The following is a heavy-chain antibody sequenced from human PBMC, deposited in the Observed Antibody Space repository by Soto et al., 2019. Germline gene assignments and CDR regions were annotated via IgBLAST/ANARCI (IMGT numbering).Heavy chain of an antibody. CDR2: SYWDDDK. Sequence: QITLKESGPTLVKPTQTLTLTCTFSGFSLSTSGVGVGWIRQPPGKALEWLALSYWDDDKRYSPSLKSRLTITKDTAKNQVVLTMTNMDPVDTATYYCAHRGALGYFDYWGQGTLVTVSS. J-gene: IGHJ4*02. V-gene: IGHV2-5*02. CDR1: GFSLSTSGVG. CDR3: AHRGALGYFDY. D-gene: IGHD3-16*01.